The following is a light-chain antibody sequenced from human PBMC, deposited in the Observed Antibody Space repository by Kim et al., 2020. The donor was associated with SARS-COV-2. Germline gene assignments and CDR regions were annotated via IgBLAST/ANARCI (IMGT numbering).Light chain of an antibody. CDR3: QEYNSWPRLT. J-gene: IGKJ4*01. CDR2: GAS. CDR1: QSVGSN. Sequence: EIVMTQSPATLSVPPGERATLSCRASQSVGSNLAWYQQKPGQAPRLLIYGASTRTIGIPVRFSGSGSGTEFTLTISSLQSEDFAVYYCQEYNSWPRLTFGGGTKVDIK. V-gene: IGKV3-15*01.